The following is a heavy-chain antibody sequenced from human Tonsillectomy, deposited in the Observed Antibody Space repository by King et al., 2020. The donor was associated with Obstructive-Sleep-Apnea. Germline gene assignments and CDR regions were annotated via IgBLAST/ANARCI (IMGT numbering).Heavy chain of an antibody. Sequence: EVQLVESGGDLVQPGGSLRLSCGASGFTFSSHWMSWVRQAPGKGLEWVANMKQDGSEINYLDSVKGRFTISRDNADNSLYLQMNSLRAEDTAVYYCARIRGHCSTTRCYAQGYFDLWGRGTLVTVSS. CDR1: GFTFSSHW. CDR2: MKQDGSEI. J-gene: IGHJ2*01. CDR3: ARIRGHCSTTRCYAQGYFDL. D-gene: IGHD2-2*01. V-gene: IGHV3-7*03.